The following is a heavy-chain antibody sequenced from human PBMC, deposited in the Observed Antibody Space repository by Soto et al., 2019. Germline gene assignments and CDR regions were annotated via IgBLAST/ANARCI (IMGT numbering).Heavy chain of an antibody. CDR3: TTVVSGFWSGKDDY. Sequence: GGSLRLSCAASGFTFSNAWMNWVRQAPGKGLEWVGRIKSKTDGGTTDYAAPVKGRFTISRDDSKNTLYLQMNSLKTEDTAVYYCTTVVSGFWSGKDDYWGQGTLVTVSS. CDR2: IKSKTDGGTT. V-gene: IGHV3-15*07. J-gene: IGHJ4*02. CDR1: GFTFSNAW. D-gene: IGHD3-3*01.